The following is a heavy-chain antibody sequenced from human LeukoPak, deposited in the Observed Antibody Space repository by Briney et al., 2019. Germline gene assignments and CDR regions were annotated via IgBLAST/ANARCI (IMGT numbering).Heavy chain of an antibody. V-gene: IGHV3-7*01. CDR1: GFTFSSYW. J-gene: IGHJ5*02. D-gene: IGHD6-6*01. CDR3: ARETLGSSSSDS. Sequence: PGGSLRLSCVASGFTFSSYWMTWFRQAPGKGLEGVGNIKHDGSEKYYVDSVKGRFTFSRENAKNSLYLQMNSLRVDDTAVYYCARETLGSSSSDSWGQGNLVTVAS. CDR2: IKHDGSEK.